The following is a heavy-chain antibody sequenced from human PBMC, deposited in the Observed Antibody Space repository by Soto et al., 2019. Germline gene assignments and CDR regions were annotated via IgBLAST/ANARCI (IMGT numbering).Heavy chain of an antibody. J-gene: IGHJ4*02. D-gene: IGHD3-10*01. Sequence: GASVKVSCKASGFTFTSPAVQWVRQARGQRLEWIGWIVVGSGNTNYARKFQERVTITRDMSTSTAYMELSSLRSEDTAVYYCAAEDRGVISYWGQGTLVTVSS. CDR2: IVVGSGNT. V-gene: IGHV1-58*01. CDR3: AAEDRGVISY. CDR1: GFTFTSPA.